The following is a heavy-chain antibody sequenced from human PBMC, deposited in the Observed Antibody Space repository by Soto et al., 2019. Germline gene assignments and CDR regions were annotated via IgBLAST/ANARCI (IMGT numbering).Heavy chain of an antibody. J-gene: IGHJ3*02. V-gene: IGHV3-9*01. CDR1: GFTFDDYA. Sequence: HPGGSLRLSCAASGFTFDDYAMHWVRQAPGKGLEWVSGISWNSGSIGYADSVKGRFTISRDNAKNSLYLQMNSLRAEDTALYYCAKDSSYYGAGAFDIWGQGTMVTVSS. CDR3: AKDSSYYGAGAFDI. CDR2: ISWNSGSI. D-gene: IGHD4-17*01.